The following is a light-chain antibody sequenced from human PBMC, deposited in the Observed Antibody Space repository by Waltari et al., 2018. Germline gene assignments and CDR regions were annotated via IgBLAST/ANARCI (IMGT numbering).Light chain of an antibody. CDR1: SSDVGYYNF. CDR3: CSYAGNYIFI. V-gene: IGLV2-11*01. J-gene: IGLJ1*01. Sequence: QSALTQPHSVSGSPGQSVTISCTGTSSDVGYYNFVSWYQQHPGKAPKLMIYHVTKRPSGGPDRFSGSKSGNTASLTISGLQAEDEADYYCCSYAGNYIFIFATGTKVTVL. CDR2: HVT.